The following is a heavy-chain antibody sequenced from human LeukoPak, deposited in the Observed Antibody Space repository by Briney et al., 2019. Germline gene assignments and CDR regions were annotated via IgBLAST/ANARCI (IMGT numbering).Heavy chain of an antibody. J-gene: IGHJ3*02. CDR3: AGDPGGGAFDI. Sequence: SETLSLTCAVSGDSFSSHYWTWIRQPPGKGLELIGYIFISGNTNYNPSLKSRVTISIDTSKNQFSLKLNSVIATDTAVYYCAGDPGGGAFDIWGQGTMVTVSS. CDR2: IFISGNT. D-gene: IGHD3-16*01. V-gene: IGHV4-4*09. CDR1: GDSFSSHY.